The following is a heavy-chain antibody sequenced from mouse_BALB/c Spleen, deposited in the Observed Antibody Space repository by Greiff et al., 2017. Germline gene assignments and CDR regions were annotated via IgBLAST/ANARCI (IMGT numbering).Heavy chain of an antibody. CDR1: GFTFSSYG. CDR3: ARQEDNSFDD. J-gene: IGHJ2*01. D-gene: IGHD3-3*01. Sequence: EVKLMESGGDLVKPGGSLKLSCAASGFTFSSYGMSWVRQTPDKRLEWVATISSGGSYTYYPDSVKGRFTISRDNAKNTLYLQMSSLKSEDTAMYYCARQEDNSFDDWGQGTTLTVSS. CDR2: ISSGGSYT. V-gene: IGHV5-6*01.